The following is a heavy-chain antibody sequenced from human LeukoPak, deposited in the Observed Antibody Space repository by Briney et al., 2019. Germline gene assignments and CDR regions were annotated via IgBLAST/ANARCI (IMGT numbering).Heavy chain of an antibody. D-gene: IGHD1-7*01. V-gene: IGHV4-39*07. Sequence: SETLSLTCTVSGGSISSSSYYWGWIRQPPGKGLEGIGSIYYSGSTYYNPSLKSRVTISVDTSKNQFSLKLSFVTAADTAVYYCAREPYNWNYFLVRAFDIWGQGTMVTVSS. CDR1: GGSISSSSYY. J-gene: IGHJ3*02. CDR3: AREPYNWNYFLVRAFDI. CDR2: IYYSGST.